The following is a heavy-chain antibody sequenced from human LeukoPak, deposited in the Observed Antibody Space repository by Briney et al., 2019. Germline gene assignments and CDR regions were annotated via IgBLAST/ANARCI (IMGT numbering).Heavy chain of an antibody. CDR3: ARDIRLPLPSAAGSYFQH. J-gene: IGHJ1*01. D-gene: IGHD6-13*01. CDR1: GFTFSSYA. CDR2: ISYDGSNK. V-gene: IGHV3-30-3*01. Sequence: PGGSLRLSCAASGFTFSSYAMHWVRQAPGKGLEWVAVISYDGSNKYYADSVKGRFTISRDNSKNTLYLQMNSLRAEDTAVYYCARDIRLPLPSAAGSYFQHWGQGTLVPVSS.